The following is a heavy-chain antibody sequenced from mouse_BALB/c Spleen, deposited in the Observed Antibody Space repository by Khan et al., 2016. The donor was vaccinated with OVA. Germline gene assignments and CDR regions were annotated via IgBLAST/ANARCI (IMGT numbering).Heavy chain of an antibody. V-gene: IGHV1S136*01. CDR2: INPYNDYT. CDR3: TRGALGLQSWFAY. J-gene: IGHJ3*01. D-gene: IGHD3-1*01. CDR1: GYTFTSYD. Sequence: VQLKQSGPELVKPGASVKMSCKASGYTFTSYDMHWVKQKPGQGLEWIGYINPYNDYTKFNEKFKGKATLPSDKSSSTAYLALSSLTSEDSVVFCCTRGALGLQSWFAYWGQGTLVTVSA.